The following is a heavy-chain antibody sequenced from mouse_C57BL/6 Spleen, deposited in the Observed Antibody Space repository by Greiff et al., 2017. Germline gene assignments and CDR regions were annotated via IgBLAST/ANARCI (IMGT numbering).Heavy chain of an antibody. Sequence: VQLQQSGAELVRPGASVTLSCKASGYTFTDYEMHWVKQTPVHGLEWIGAIDPETGGTAYNQKFKGKAILTADKSSSTAYMGLRSLTSEDSAVYYCTRSTTVVGGYYFDYWGQGTTLTVSS. V-gene: IGHV1-15*01. CDR1: GYTFTDYE. CDR3: TRSTTVVGGYYFDY. D-gene: IGHD1-1*01. J-gene: IGHJ2*01. CDR2: IDPETGGT.